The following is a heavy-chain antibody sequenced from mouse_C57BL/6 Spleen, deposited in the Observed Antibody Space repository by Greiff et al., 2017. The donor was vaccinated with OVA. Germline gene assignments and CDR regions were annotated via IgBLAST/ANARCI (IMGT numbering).Heavy chain of an antibody. CDR2: ISSGSSTI. Sequence: EVHLVESGGGLVKPGGSLKLSCAASGFTFSDYGMHWVRQAPEKGLEWVAYISSGSSTIYYADTVKGRFTISRDNAKNTLFLQMTSLRSEDTAMYYCARQGGAWFADWGQGTLVTVSA. V-gene: IGHV5-17*01. CDR1: GFTFSDYG. CDR3: ARQGGAWFAD. J-gene: IGHJ3*01. D-gene: IGHD1-1*02.